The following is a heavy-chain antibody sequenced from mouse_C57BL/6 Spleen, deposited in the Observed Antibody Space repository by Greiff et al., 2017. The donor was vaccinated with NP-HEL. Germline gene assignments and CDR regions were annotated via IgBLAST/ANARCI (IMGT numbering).Heavy chain of an antibody. Sequence: DVQLQESGPGLVKPSQSLSLTCSVTGYSITSGYYWNWIRQFPGNKLEWMGYISYDGSNNYNPSLKNRISITRDTSKNQFFLKLNSVTTEDTATYYCAEGVRQLHPFDYWGQGTTLTVSS. J-gene: IGHJ2*01. V-gene: IGHV3-6*01. CDR2: ISYDGSN. D-gene: IGHD3-2*01. CDR3: AEGVRQLHPFDY. CDR1: GYSITSGYY.